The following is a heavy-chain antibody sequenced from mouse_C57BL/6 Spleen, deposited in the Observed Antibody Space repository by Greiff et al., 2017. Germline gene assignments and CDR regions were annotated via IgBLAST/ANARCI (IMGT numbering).Heavy chain of an antibody. CDR3: ARPYGSSYVWYFDV. CDR2: ILPGSGST. D-gene: IGHD1-1*01. J-gene: IGHJ1*03. Sequence: QVQLKQSGAELMKPGASVKLSCKATGYTFTGYWIEWVKQRPGHGLEWIGEILPGSGSTNYNEKFKGKATFTADTSSNTAYMQLSSLTTEDSAIYYCARPYGSSYVWYFDVWGTGTTVTVSS. CDR1: GYTFTGYW. V-gene: IGHV1-9*01.